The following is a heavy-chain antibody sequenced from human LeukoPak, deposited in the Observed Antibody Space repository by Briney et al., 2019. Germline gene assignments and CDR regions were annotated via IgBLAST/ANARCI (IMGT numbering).Heavy chain of an antibody. CDR3: ARHGAGTTGRLYYSNGMDV. Sequence: TSDTLSLTCTVSGDSISSYYWSWIRQSPGKGLEWIGHIYYSGGTRHNASLKSRLTLSVDTSKKQFSLKVTSVTAADTAVYYCARHGAGTTGRLYYSNGMDVWGQGTTVSVSS. CDR2: IYYSGGT. CDR1: GDSISSYY. V-gene: IGHV4-59*08. D-gene: IGHD4-11*01. J-gene: IGHJ6*02.